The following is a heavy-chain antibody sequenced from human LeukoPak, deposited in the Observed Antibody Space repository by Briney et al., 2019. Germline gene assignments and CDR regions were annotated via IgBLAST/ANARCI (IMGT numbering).Heavy chain of an antibody. CDR2: ISYDGTNK. J-gene: IGHJ6*03. CDR3: AKDGGLLWFGELPRTFYYMDV. D-gene: IGHD3-10*01. CDR1: GFTFNTYG. V-gene: IGHV3-30*18. Sequence: GGSLRLSCAVSGFTFNTYGIHWVRQTPNKGLEWVALISYDGTNKYYADSVKGRFTISRDNSKNTLYLQMNSLRAEDTAVYYCAKDGGLLWFGELPRTFYYMDVWGKGTTVTVSS.